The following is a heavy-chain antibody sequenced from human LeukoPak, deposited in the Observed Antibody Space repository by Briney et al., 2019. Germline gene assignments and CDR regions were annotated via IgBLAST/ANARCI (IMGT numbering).Heavy chain of an antibody. J-gene: IGHJ6*02. V-gene: IGHV4-30-4*01. CDR3: ARDSVYCSSTSCYYYGMDV. D-gene: IGHD2-2*01. CDR1: GGSSSSGDYC. CDR2: IYYSGST. Sequence: RSQTLSLTCTVSGGSSSSGDYCWSWIRQPPGKGLEWIGYIYYSGSTYYSPSLKSRVTISVDTSKNQFSLKLSSVTAADTAVYYCARDSVYCSSTSCYYYGMDVWGQGTTVTVSS.